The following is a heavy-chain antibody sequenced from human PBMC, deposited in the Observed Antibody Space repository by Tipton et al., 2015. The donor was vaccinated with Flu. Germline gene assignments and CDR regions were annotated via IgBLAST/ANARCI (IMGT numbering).Heavy chain of an antibody. V-gene: IGHV4-34*01. Sequence: GLVKPSETLSLTCTVYGETLTNYYWSWIRQPPAKGLEWIGEINDSGSTHYSPSLKSRVTMSVDTSKNQLSLKLSSVTAADTAMYYCGRMEYSFGSYFRVDAFDVWGQGSMVTVSS. CDR1: GETLTNYY. D-gene: IGHD5-18*01. CDR3: GRMEYSFGSYFRVDAFDV. CDR2: INDSGST. J-gene: IGHJ3*01.